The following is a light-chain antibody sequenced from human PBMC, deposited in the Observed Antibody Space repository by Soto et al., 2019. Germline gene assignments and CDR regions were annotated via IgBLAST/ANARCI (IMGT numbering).Light chain of an antibody. Sequence: DIVMTQSPLSLPVTAGEPASVPCRSSQSLLHSNGYNYLDWYLQKPGQSPQLLIYWGSNRASGVPDRFSGSGSGTDFTLKISRVEAEDVGVYYCMQALQTPWTFGQGTKV. J-gene: IGKJ1*01. CDR2: WGS. CDR3: MQALQTPWT. CDR1: QSLLHSNGYNY. V-gene: IGKV2-28*01.